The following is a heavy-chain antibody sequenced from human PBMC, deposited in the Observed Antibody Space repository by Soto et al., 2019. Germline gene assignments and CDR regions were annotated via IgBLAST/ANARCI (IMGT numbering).Heavy chain of an antibody. V-gene: IGHV4-39*01. CDR1: GGSISSSSYY. Sequence: QLQLQESGPGLVKPSETLSLTCTVSGGSISSSSYYWGWIRQPPGKGLEWIGSIYYSGSTYYNPSLKRRVTLSVDTSKNQFSLKLSSVTAADTAVYYCASNVLRYFDWAFDYWGQGTLVTVSS. CDR2: IYYSGST. D-gene: IGHD3-9*01. CDR3: ASNVLRYFDWAFDY. J-gene: IGHJ4*02.